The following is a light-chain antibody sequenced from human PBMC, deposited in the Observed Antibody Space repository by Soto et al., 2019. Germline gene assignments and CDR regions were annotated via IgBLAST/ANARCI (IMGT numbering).Light chain of an antibody. CDR3: SSYTSSSTPYV. J-gene: IGLJ1*01. Sequence: QSALTQPASVSGAPGQSITISCTGTSSDVGGYNYVSWYQQHPVNAPKLMIYDVTNRPSWVSDRFSGSKSVNTASLTISGLQAEDEADYYCSSYTSSSTPYVFGTGTKATVL. CDR2: DVT. CDR1: SSDVGGYNY. V-gene: IGLV2-14*01.